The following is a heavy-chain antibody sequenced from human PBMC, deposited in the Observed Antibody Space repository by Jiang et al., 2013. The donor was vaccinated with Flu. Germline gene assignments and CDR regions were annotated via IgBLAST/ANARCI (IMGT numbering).Heavy chain of an antibody. CDR2: IYYSGST. CDR1: GGSVSSGSYY. J-gene: IGHJ5*02. D-gene: IGHD3-3*01. V-gene: IGHV4-61*01. CDR3: ARVGLYYDFWSGYYWFDP. Sequence: VQLVESGPGLVKPSETLSLTCTVSGGSVSSGSYYWSWIRQPPGKGLEWIGYIYYSGSTNYNPSLKSRVTISVDTSKNQFSLKLSSVTAADTAVYYCARVGLYYDFWSGYYWFDPWGQGTLVTVSS.